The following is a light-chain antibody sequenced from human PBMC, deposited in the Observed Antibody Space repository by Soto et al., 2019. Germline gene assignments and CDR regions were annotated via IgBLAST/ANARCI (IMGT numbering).Light chain of an antibody. J-gene: IGKJ2*01. CDR1: QTINSW. V-gene: IGKV1-5*03. CDR2: KAS. CDR3: QQYDSIPYT. Sequence: DIQMTQSPSTLSASVGDRVTNTCRASQTINSWLAWYQQRPGKAPRLLIYKASTLESGVPSRFSGSGSGTEFTLTISTLQPDDFATYSCQQYDSIPYTFGQGTKLDIK.